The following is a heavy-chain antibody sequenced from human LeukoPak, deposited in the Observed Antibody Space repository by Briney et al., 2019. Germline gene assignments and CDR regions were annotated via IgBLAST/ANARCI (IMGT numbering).Heavy chain of an antibody. V-gene: IGHV1-8*01. CDR1: GYTFTSYD. D-gene: IGHD1/OR15-1a*01. CDR3: ARSNKGLPDYGMDV. Sequence: GASVKVSCKASGYTFTSYDINWVRQATGQGLEWMGWMNPNSGNTGYAQKFQGRVTMTRNTSISTAYMELSSLRSEDTAVYYCARSNKGLPDYGMDVWGQGTTVTVPS. J-gene: IGHJ6*02. CDR2: MNPNSGNT.